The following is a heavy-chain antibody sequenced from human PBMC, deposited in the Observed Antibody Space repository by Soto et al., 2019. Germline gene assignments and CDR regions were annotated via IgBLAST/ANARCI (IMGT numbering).Heavy chain of an antibody. CDR3: ARGLSGYHGFDY. J-gene: IGHJ4*02. V-gene: IGHV3-74*01. CDR1: GFTFSSYW. D-gene: IGHD5-12*01. Sequence: EVQLVESGGGLVQFGGSLRLSCAASGFTFSSYWMHWVRQVPGKGLVWVSRIKGDGTNTGYADSVKGRFTISRDNVKNTLYLQLNSLRAEDTAVYYCARGLSGYHGFDYWCQGTLVTVSS. CDR2: IKGDGTNT.